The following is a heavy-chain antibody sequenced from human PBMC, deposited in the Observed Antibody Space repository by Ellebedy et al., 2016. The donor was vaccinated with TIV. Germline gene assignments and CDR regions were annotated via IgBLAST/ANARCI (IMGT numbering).Heavy chain of an antibody. CDR3: VGRPQSSGWYGPFDY. Sequence: PGGSLRLSCAASGFTFSDHYMSWVRQAPGKGLEWIAYISSSTYSNYADSVRGRITISRDNARNSVYLQMNNLRAEDTAVYYCVGRPQSSGWYGPFDYWGQGTLVTVSS. J-gene: IGHJ4*02. D-gene: IGHD6-19*01. V-gene: IGHV3-11*06. CDR2: ISSSTYS. CDR1: GFTFSDHY.